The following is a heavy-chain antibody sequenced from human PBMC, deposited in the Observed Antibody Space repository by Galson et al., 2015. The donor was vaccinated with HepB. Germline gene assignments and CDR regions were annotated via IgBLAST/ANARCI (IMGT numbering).Heavy chain of an antibody. Sequence: SLRLSCAASGFTFSSYSMNWARQAPGKGLEWVSYISSGSGTIYYADSVKGRFTISRDNAKNSLYLQMNSLRAEDTAVYYCAHWNSDAFDIWGQGTMVTVSS. CDR2: ISSGSGTI. D-gene: IGHD1-7*01. V-gene: IGHV3-48*01. J-gene: IGHJ3*02. CDR1: GFTFSSYS. CDR3: AHWNSDAFDI.